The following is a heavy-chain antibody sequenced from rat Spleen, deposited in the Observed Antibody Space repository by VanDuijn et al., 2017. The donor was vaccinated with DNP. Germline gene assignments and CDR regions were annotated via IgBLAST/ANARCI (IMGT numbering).Heavy chain of an antibody. Sequence: EVQLVESGGGSVQPGRSMKLSCAASGFTFSSFPMAWVRQAPTKGLDWVATINTDGGITYYPDSVKGRFTISRDNAENTIYLQMNSLRSEDTATYYCAKDGLAVGFAYWGQGTLVTVSS. CDR1: GFTFSSFP. V-gene: IGHV5-46*01. CDR2: INTDGGIT. J-gene: IGHJ3*01. CDR3: AKDGLAVGFAY. D-gene: IGHD4-6*01.